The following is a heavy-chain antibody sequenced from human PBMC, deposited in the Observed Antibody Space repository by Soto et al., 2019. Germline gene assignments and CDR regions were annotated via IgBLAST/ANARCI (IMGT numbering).Heavy chain of an antibody. J-gene: IGHJ6*02. V-gene: IGHV3-66*01. CDR3: ARDLGTTIAVAGYYYYYGMDV. CDR2: IYSGGST. D-gene: IGHD6-19*01. CDR1: GFTVSSNY. Sequence: GGSLRLSCAASGFTVSSNYMSWVRQAPGKGLEWVSVIYSGGSTYYADSVKGRFTISRDNSKNTLYLQMNSLRAEDTAVYYCARDLGTTIAVAGYYYYYGMDVWGQGTTVTV.